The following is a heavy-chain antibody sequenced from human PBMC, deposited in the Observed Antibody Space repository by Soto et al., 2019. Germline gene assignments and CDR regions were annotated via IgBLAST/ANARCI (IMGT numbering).Heavy chain of an antibody. CDR3: ARENYDFWSGYYPEYYYGMDV. V-gene: IGHV4-59*01. Sequence: TSETLSLTCTVSGGSISSYYWSWIRQPPGKGLEWIGYIYYSGSTNYNPSLKSRVTISVDTSKNQFSLKLSSVTAADTAVYYCARENYDFWSGYYPEYYYGMDVWGQGTTVTVSS. J-gene: IGHJ6*02. D-gene: IGHD3-3*01. CDR1: GGSISSYY. CDR2: IYYSGST.